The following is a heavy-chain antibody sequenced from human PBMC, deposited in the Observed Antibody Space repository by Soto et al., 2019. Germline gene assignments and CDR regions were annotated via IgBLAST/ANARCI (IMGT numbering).Heavy chain of an antibody. CDR1: GGSVSSGSYY. J-gene: IGHJ5*02. V-gene: IGHV4-61*01. Sequence: SETLSLTCTVSGGSVSSGSYYWSWIRQPPGKGLEWIGYIYYSGSTNYNPSLKSRVTISVDTSKNQFSLKLSSVTAADTAVYYCARALYDSSGYYPRPWFDPWGQGTLVTVSS. CDR2: IYYSGST. D-gene: IGHD3-22*01. CDR3: ARALYDSSGYYPRPWFDP.